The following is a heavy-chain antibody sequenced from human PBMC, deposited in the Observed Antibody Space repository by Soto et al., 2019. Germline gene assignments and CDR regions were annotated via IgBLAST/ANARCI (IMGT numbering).Heavy chain of an antibody. CDR1: GGSFSGYY. CDR3: ARGNGARSELGYSSWRDYYYYYMDV. CDR2: INHSGST. J-gene: IGHJ6*03. D-gene: IGHD6-13*01. V-gene: IGHV4-34*01. Sequence: PSETLSLTCAVYGGSFSGYYWSWIRQPPGKGLEWIGEINHSGSTNYNPSLKSRVTISVDTSKNQFSLKLSSVTAADTAVYYCARGNGARSELGYSSWRDYYYYYMDVWGKGTTVTVSS.